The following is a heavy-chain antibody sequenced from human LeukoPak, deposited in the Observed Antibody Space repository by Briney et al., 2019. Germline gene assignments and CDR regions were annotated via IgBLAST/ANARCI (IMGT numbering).Heavy chain of an antibody. CDR2: IYYDGTT. D-gene: IGHD1-14*01. J-gene: IGHJ4*02. Sequence: SETLSLTCLVSGGSISSSPYYWGWIRQPPGKGLEWIGNIYYDGTTYYNPSLKSRVTVSLDTSKNQFPLKLSSVTAADTAVYYCAGANPYFDYWGQGTLVTVSS. CDR1: GGSISSSPYY. CDR3: AGANPYFDY. V-gene: IGHV4-39*02.